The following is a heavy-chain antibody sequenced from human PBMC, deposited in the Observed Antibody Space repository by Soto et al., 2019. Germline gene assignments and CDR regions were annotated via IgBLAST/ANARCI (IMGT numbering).Heavy chain of an antibody. CDR2: ISKSDGTT. V-gene: IGHV3-48*03. CDR1: GFTFSAYE. J-gene: IGHJ4*02. Sequence: LRLSCAASGFTFSAYEMHWVRQAPGQGLEWVSYISKSDGTTYYADSVKGRFTISRDDAKNSVYLQMSSLRPEDMAVYKCVREGHYYFDYWGQGALVTVSS. CDR3: VREGHYYFDY.